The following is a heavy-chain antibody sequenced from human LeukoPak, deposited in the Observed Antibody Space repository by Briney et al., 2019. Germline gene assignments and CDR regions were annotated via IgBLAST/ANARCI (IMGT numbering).Heavy chain of an antibody. J-gene: IGHJ6*02. Sequence: SVKVSCKASGGTFSSYAINWVRQAPGQGLEWMGGIIPIFGTANYAQKFQGRVTITADESTSTAYMELSSLRSEDTAVYYCARNYYDSSGYSPGYGMDVWGQGTTVTVSS. V-gene: IGHV1-69*13. CDR3: ARNYYDSSGYSPGYGMDV. CDR2: IIPIFGTA. D-gene: IGHD3-22*01. CDR1: GGTFSSYA.